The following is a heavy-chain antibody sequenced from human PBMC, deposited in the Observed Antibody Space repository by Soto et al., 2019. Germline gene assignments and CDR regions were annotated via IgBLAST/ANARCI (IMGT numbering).Heavy chain of an antibody. D-gene: IGHD4-4*01. J-gene: IGHJ6*02. CDR2: INPDGGGT. CDR1: GYTFTSYY. CDR3: AAGGNYLSMDF. V-gene: IGHV1-46*01. Sequence: QVQLVKSGAEVKKPGASVKVSCKASGYTFTSYYMHWVRLAPGQGLEWMGIINPDGGGTSYAQQFQSRVIMTRDTSTSTVYMEMSSLRSEDTAVYYCAAGGNYLSMDFWGQGTTVTVTS.